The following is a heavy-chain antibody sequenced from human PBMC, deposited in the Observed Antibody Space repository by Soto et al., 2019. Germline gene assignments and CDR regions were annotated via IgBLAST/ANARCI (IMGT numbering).Heavy chain of an antibody. Sequence: GASVKVSCKASGYTFTSYGISWVRQAPGQGLEWMGWISAYNGNTNYAQKLQGRVTMTTDTSTSTAYMELRSLRSDDTAVYYCARVLFRKGGYYYGMDVWGQGTTVTVSS. CDR1: GYTFTSYG. J-gene: IGHJ6*02. V-gene: IGHV1-18*01. D-gene: IGHD3-10*01. CDR3: ARVLFRKGGYYYGMDV. CDR2: ISAYNGNT.